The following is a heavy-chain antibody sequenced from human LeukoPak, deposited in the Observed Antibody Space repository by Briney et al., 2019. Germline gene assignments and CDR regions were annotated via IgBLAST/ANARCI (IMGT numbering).Heavy chain of an antibody. J-gene: IGHJ4*02. CDR3: ARDAEGEAYYYDSSGYPDY. CDR2: MYTSGST. Sequence: SETLSLTCNVYGGSISSGSYYWSWIRQPAGKGLEWIGHMYTSGSTNYNPSLKSRVTISVDTSKNQFSLKLSRLRSDDTAVYYCARDAEGEAYYYDSSGYPDYWGQGTLVTVSS. D-gene: IGHD3-22*01. CDR1: GGSISSGSYY. V-gene: IGHV4-61*09.